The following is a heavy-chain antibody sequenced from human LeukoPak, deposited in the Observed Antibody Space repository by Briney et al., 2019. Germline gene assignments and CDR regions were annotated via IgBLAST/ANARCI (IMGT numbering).Heavy chain of an antibody. D-gene: IGHD2-2*01. Sequence: GGSLRLSCAASGFTFNNYGMHWVRQAPGKGLEWVAVISYDGRNIHYPDSVKGRFTISRDISTDTLWLQMDSLRTEDTAVYYCAKGPLRGTAAAIDYWGQGTLVTGSS. J-gene: IGHJ4*02. CDR1: GFTFNNYG. CDR3: AKGPLRGTAAAIDY. V-gene: IGHV3-30*18. CDR2: ISYDGRNI.